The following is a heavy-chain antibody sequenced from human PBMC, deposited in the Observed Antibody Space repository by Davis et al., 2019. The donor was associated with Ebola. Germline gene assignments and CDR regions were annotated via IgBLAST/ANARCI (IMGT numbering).Heavy chain of an antibody. Sequence: AGSLRLSCAASGFTFTEAWMSWVRQAPGKWPEWVGRIKSKSVGGTTDYAAPVKGRFTIPRDDSRNTLYMQMDSLKTEDTAVYYCTWDLVPSAIGSFDSWGQGTLVTVSS. D-gene: IGHD2-2*02. CDR2: IKSKSVGGTT. CDR3: TWDLVPSAIGSFDS. CDR1: GFTFTEAW. V-gene: IGHV3-15*01. J-gene: IGHJ4*02.